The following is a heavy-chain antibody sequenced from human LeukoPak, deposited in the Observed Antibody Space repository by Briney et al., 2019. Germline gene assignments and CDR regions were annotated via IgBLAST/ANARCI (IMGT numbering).Heavy chain of an antibody. D-gene: IGHD2-2*01. CDR3: ATDRDIVAVPAALGY. V-gene: IGHV1-24*01. Sequence: ASVKVSCKVSGYTLTELSMHWVRQAPGEGLEWMGGFDPEDGETKYAQKFQGRVTMTEDTSTDTAYMELSSLRSEDTAVYYCATDRDIVAVPAALGYWGQGTLVTVSS. J-gene: IGHJ4*02. CDR2: FDPEDGET. CDR1: GYTLTELS.